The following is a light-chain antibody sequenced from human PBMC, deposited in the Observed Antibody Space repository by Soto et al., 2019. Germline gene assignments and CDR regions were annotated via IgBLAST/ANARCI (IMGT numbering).Light chain of an antibody. J-gene: IGLJ2*01. CDR3: AAWDDSLNGVV. CDR2: NDN. Sequence: QSVLTQPPSASGTPGQRVTISCSGTSSNIGSNTVSWYQQLPGTAPNLLISNDNRRPSGVPDRFSGSKSGTSASLAISGLQSEDEADYYCAAWDDSLNGVVFGGGTKVTVL. V-gene: IGLV1-44*01. CDR1: SSNIGSNT.